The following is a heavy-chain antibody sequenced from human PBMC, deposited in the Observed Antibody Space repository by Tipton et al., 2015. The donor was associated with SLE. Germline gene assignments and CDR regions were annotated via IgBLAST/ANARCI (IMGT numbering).Heavy chain of an antibody. J-gene: IGHJ3*02. CDR1: GGSLSHYF. V-gene: IGHV4-34*01. Sequence: LRLSCEVNGGSLSHYFWSWIRQAPGKGLEWIGEINYIGRTNFHPSLNSRVTVSLDTRNNQHSLELTSVTAAGTAVYYCARRVSGIPAAGYDAFYIWGHGTLVTVSS. D-gene: IGHD6-25*01. CDR2: INYIGRT. CDR3: ARRVSGIPAAGYDAFYI.